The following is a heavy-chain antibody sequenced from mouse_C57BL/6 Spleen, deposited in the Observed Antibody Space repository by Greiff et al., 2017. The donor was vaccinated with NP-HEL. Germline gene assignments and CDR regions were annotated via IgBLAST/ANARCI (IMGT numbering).Heavy chain of an antibody. D-gene: IGHD2-1*01. CDR2: ISDGGSYT. V-gene: IGHV5-4*01. J-gene: IGHJ3*01. CDR1: GFTFSSYA. CDR3: AREFYYGKSPCAY. Sequence: EVQLVESGGGLVKPGGSLKLSCAASGFTFSSYAMSWVRQTPEKRLEWVATISDGGSYTYYPDNVKGRFTISRDNAKNNLYLQMSHLKSEDTAMYYCAREFYYGKSPCAYWGQGTLVTVSA.